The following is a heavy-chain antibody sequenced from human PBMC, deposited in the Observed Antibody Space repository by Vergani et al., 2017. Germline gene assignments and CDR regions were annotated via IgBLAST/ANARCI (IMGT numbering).Heavy chain of an antibody. CDR1: GGSISSSNW. CDR3: AGRGHTHDYGAPGGMDV. J-gene: IGHJ6*02. V-gene: IGHV4-4*03. Sequence: QVQLQESGPGLVKPPGTLSLTCAVSGGSISSSNWWSWVRQPPGKGLEWIGEIYHSGSTNYNPSLKSRVTISVDKSKNQFSLMLSSVTAADTAVYYCAGRGHTHDYGAPGGMDVWGQGTTVTVSS. CDR2: IYHSGST. D-gene: IGHD4/OR15-4a*01.